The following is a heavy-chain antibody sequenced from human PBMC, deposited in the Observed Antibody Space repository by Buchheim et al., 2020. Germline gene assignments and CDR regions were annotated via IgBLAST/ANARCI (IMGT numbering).Heavy chain of an antibody. CDR3: ARHFGYNYGGGYFYYLDV. D-gene: IGHD5-18*01. CDR2: IKQDGSEK. Sequence: EVQLVESGGGLVQPGGSLRLSCVGSEFTFSSYWISWVRQAPGKGLEWVGNIKQDGSEKNYVDSVKGRFTISRDNVQNSLLLQLNSLRAEDTAVYYCARHFGYNYGGGYFYYLDVWGKGTT. V-gene: IGHV3-7*01. CDR1: EFTFSSYW. J-gene: IGHJ6*03.